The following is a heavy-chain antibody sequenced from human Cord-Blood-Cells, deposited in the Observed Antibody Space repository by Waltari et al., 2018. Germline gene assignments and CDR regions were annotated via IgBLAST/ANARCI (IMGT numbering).Heavy chain of an antibody. J-gene: IGHJ5*02. D-gene: IGHD2-8*02. CDR1: GGTFSSYA. Sequence: QVQLVQSGAEVKKPGSSVKVSCKASGGTFSSYAISWVRQAPGQGLEWMGGIIPILGKANYAQKFQGRVTITADESTSTAYMELGSLRSEDTAVYYCARSYRELVFWFDPWGQGTLVTVSS. V-gene: IGHV1-69*11. CDR3: ARSYRELVFWFDP. CDR2: IIPILGKA.